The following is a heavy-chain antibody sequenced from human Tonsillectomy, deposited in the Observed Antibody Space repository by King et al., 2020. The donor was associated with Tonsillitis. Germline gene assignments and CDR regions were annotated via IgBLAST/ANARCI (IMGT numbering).Heavy chain of an antibody. J-gene: IGHJ4*02. Sequence: QLVQSGGGLVKPGGSLRLSCAASGFTFSSYSMNWVRQAPGKGLEWVSSISSCSCYIYYADSLKGRFTITRDNAKNSLYLQMNSLRAEDTAVYYCASQKGFGEEYWGQGTLVTVSS. V-gene: IGHV3-21*01. CDR3: ASQKGFGEEY. D-gene: IGHD3-10*01. CDR2: ISSCSCYI. CDR1: GFTFSSYS.